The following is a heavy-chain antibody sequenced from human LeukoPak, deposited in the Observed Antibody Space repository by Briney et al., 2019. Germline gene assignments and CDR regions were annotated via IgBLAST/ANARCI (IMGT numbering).Heavy chain of an antibody. CDR1: GGSISSSSYY. D-gene: IGHD3-16*02. J-gene: IGHJ4*02. Sequence: SETLSLTCTVSGGSISSSSYYWGWIRQPPGKGLEWIGSIYYSGSTYYNPSLKSRVTISVDTSKNQFSLKLNSVTAADTAVYYCARGGDYIWGTYRPFDYWGQGTLVTVSS. V-gene: IGHV4-39*01. CDR2: IYYSGST. CDR3: ARGGDYIWGTYRPFDY.